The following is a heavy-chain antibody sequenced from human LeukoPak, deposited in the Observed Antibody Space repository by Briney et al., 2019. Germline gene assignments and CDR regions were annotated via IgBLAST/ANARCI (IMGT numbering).Heavy chain of an antibody. Sequence: SETLSLTCTVSGGSISSGSYYWSWIRQPAGKGLEWIGRIYTSGSTNYNPSLKSRVTISVDTSKNQFSLKLSSVTAADTAVYYCARDKMAPGNFDYWGQGTLVTVSS. CDR3: ARDKMAPGNFDY. CDR2: IYTSGST. CDR1: GGSISSGSYY. V-gene: IGHV4-61*02. D-gene: IGHD5-24*01. J-gene: IGHJ4*02.